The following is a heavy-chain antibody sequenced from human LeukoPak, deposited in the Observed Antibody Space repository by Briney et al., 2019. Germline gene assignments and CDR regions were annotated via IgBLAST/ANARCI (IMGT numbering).Heavy chain of an antibody. CDR2: TSGSVDNT. Sequence: GGSLRLSCAASGFTFSSYTVNWVRQAPGKGLEWVSTTSGSVDNTYYADSVKGRFTISRDNSKNTLYLQMNSLRVEDTAVYYCAASRTKRFYYWGQGTLVTVSS. V-gene: IGHV3-23*01. CDR3: AASRTKRFYY. J-gene: IGHJ4*02. CDR1: GFTFSSYT.